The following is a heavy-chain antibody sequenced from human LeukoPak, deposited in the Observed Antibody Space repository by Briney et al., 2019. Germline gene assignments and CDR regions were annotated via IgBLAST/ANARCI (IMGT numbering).Heavy chain of an antibody. J-gene: IGHJ6*02. CDR1: GFTFGDYA. V-gene: IGHV3-49*03. D-gene: IGHD4-17*01. CDR2: IRSKAYGGTT. Sequence: PGRSLRLSCTASGFTFGDYAMSWFRQAPGKGLEWVGFIRSKAYGGTTEYAASVKGRFTISRDDSKSIAYLQMNSLKTEDTAVYYCTRDRDRDPQIDYGDYGDYYYYGMDVWGQGTTVTVSS. CDR3: TRDRDRDPQIDYGDYGDYYYYGMDV.